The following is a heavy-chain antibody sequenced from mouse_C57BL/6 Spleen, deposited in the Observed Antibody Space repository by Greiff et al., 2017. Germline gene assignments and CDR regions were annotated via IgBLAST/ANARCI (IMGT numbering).Heavy chain of an antibody. CDR1: GYAFSSYW. V-gene: IGHV1-80*01. D-gene: IGHD4-1*01. CDR3: ARNWDFDY. J-gene: IGHJ2*01. CDR2: IYPGDGDT. Sequence: VQLQQSGAELVKPGASVKISCKASGYAFSSYWMNWVKQRPGKGLAWIGQIYPGDGDTNYNGKFKGKATRTADNSSSTAFNQLSSLTSGDSAVYFCARNWDFDYWGQGTTLTVSS.